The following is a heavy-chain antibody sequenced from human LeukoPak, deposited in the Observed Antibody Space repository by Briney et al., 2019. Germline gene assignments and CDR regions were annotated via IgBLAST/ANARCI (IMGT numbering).Heavy chain of an antibody. V-gene: IGHV1-3*01. Sequence: ASVKVSCKASAYTFTTYPIHWVRQAPGQRLEWMGWINAGNGNTKYSQKFQGRVTITRDSSASTAYMELSSLRSEDTAVYYCAKDASGSHHDYWGQGTLVTVSS. J-gene: IGHJ4*02. D-gene: IGHD3-10*01. CDR1: AYTFTTYP. CDR3: AKDASGSHHDY. CDR2: INAGNGNT.